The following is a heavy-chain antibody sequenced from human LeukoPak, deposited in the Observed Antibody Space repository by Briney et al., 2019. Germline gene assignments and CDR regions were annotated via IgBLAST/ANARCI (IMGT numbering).Heavy chain of an antibody. CDR1: GFTFSSYA. D-gene: IGHD2-2*01. J-gene: IGHJ5*02. CDR3: AREQDIVVVPAGIDP. V-gene: IGHV3-30-3*01. CDR2: ISYDGSNK. Sequence: PGRSLRLSCAASGFTFSSYAMHWVRQAPGKGLEWVAVISYDGSNKYYADSVKGRFTISRDNSKNTLYLQMNSPRAEDTAVYYCAREQDIVVVPAGIDPWGQGTLVTVSS.